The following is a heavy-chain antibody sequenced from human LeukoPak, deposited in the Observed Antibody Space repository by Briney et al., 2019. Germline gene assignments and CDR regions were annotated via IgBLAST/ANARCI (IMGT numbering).Heavy chain of an antibody. V-gene: IGHV3-66*01. CDR3: ARGFRSVTTWGYSDY. CDR2: IYSGGGT. J-gene: IGHJ4*02. CDR1: GFTVSTNY. Sequence: PGGSLRLSCAASGFTVSTNYMSWVRQAPGKGLEWVSLIYSGGGTYYADSVKGRFTISGDNSRNTLSLQMNSLRVDDTAVYYCARGFRSVTTWGYSDYWGQGALVTVSS. D-gene: IGHD4-17*01.